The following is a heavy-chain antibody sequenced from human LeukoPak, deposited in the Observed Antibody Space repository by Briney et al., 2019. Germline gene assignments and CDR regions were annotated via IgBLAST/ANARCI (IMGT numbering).Heavy chain of an antibody. CDR1: GFTFSSYG. V-gene: IGHV3-33*01. J-gene: IGHJ4*02. D-gene: IGHD3-22*01. CDR2: IWYDGSNK. CDR3: ARDGNEYYYDSSGPYYFDY. Sequence: GGSLRLSCAASGFTFSSYGMRWVRQAPGKGLEWVAVIWYDGSNKYYADSVKGRFTISRDNSKNTLYLQMNSLRAEDTAVYYCARDGNEYYYDSSGPYYFDYWGQGTLVTVSS.